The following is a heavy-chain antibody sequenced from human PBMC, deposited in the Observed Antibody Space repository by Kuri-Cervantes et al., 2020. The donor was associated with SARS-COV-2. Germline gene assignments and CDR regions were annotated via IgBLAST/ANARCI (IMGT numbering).Heavy chain of an antibody. CDR3: VKSLRALPAPGDY. CDR2: VRYDGSNK. Sequence: GGSLRLSCEASGFAFRSFAMHWVRQAPGKGLEWVASVRYDGSNKEYAASVKGRFTISRDNVKESLSLQMNSLRLEDTAVYYCVKSLRALPAPGDYWGQGNLVTVSS. J-gene: IGHJ4*02. CDR1: GFAFRSFA. V-gene: IGHV3-30*02. D-gene: IGHD6-13*01.